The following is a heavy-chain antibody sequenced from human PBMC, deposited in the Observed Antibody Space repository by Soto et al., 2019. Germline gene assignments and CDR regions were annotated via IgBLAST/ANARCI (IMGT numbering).Heavy chain of an antibody. CDR1: GFTFSNYI. V-gene: IGHV3-30-3*01. D-gene: IGHD3-10*01. Sequence: QVQLVESGGGVVQPGRSLRLSCAASGFTFSNYIMHWVRQAPGKGLEWVAIILHDGNNKYYADSVKGRFTISRDNYKNTMYLQMNSLRTEDTAIYYCARDDEGGSYCDLGYWGQGTLVTVSS. J-gene: IGHJ4*02. CDR3: ARDDEGGSYCDLGY. CDR2: ILHDGNNK.